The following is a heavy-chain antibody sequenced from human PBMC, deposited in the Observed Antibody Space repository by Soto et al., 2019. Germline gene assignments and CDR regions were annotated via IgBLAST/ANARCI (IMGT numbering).Heavy chain of an antibody. CDR2: INAGNGNT. D-gene: IGHD3-3*01. V-gene: IGHV1-3*01. J-gene: IGHJ4*02. CDR1: GYTFTSYA. CDR3: ARYGGDDFWSGYDY. Sequence: ASVKVSCKASGYTFTSYAMHWVRQAPGQRLEWMGWINAGNGNTKYSQKFQGRVTITRDTSASTAYMELSSLRSEDTAVYYCARYGGDDFWSGYDYWGQGTLVTVSS.